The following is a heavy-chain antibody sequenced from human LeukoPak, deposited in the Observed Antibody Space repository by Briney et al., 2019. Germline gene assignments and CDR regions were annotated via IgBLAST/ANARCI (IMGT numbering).Heavy chain of an antibody. CDR2: INPNSGGT. V-gene: IGHV1-2*02. J-gene: IGHJ3*02. Sequence: ASVKVSCKASGYTFTGYYMHWVRQAPGQGLEWMGWINPNSGGTNYAQKFQGRVTMTRDTSISTAYMELSRLRSDDTAVYYCARERIATYAFDIWGQGTMVIVSS. CDR3: ARERIATYAFDI. D-gene: IGHD6-13*01. CDR1: GYTFTGYY.